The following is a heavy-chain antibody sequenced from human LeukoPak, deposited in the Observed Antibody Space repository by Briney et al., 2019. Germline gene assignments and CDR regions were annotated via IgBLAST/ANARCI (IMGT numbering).Heavy chain of an antibody. CDR1: GGSISSGRYY. J-gene: IGHJ6*03. Sequence: PSESLSLTCSVSGGSISSGRYYWTWIRQPAGKGLEWIGRLYTNDNTNYDPSLESRVSISVDTSKSQFYLQLTSVTAADTAVYFCARGVVTDDYYMDVWGKGITVIVSS. CDR3: ARGVVTDDYYMDV. CDR2: LYTNDNT. V-gene: IGHV4-61*02. D-gene: IGHD2-21*02.